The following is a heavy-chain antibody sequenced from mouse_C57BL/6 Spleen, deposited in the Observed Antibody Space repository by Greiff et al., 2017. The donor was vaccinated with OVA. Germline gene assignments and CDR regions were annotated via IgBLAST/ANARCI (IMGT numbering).Heavy chain of an antibody. D-gene: IGHD2-4*01. CDR2: IDPSDSYT. V-gene: IGHV1-59*01. CDR1: GYTFTSYW. J-gene: IGHJ3*01. Sequence: QVQLQQPGAELVRPGTSVKLSCKASGYTFTSYWMHWVKQRPGQGLEWIGVIDPSDSYTNYNQKFKGKATLTVDTSSSTAYMQLSSLTSEDSAVYYCARADYDRFAYWGQGTLVTVSA. CDR3: ARADYDRFAY.